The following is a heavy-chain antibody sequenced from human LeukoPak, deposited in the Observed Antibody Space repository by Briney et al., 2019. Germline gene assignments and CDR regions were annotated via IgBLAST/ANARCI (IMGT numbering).Heavy chain of an antibody. D-gene: IGHD3-9*01. V-gene: IGHV3-23*01. CDR3: AKGGNGYYNLAS. CDR2: MSGNVGNT. J-gene: IGHJ4*02. Sequence: PGGSLTLSCAASGFTFSGYPMIWVRQAPGDGLEWVSGMSGNVGNTYYADSLKGRVTISRDPSNDTLSVQTNSLSAEGPGVSYCAKGGNGYYNLASWGQGTLVTVSS. CDR1: GFTFSGYP.